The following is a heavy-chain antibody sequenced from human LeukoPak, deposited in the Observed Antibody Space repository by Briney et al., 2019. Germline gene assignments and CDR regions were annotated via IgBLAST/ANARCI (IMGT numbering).Heavy chain of an antibody. V-gene: IGHV4-59*01. CDR1: GGSISSYY. D-gene: IGHD2-15*01. Sequence: PPETLSLTCTVSGGSISSYYWSWLRQPPGKGLEWVGFIYYSGSTNYNPSLKSRVTISVDTSKNQFSLKLNSVTAADTAVYYCARVAYCSGGSCYPDYWGQGTLVTVSS. CDR3: ARVAYCSGGSCYPDY. J-gene: IGHJ4*02. CDR2: IYYSGST.